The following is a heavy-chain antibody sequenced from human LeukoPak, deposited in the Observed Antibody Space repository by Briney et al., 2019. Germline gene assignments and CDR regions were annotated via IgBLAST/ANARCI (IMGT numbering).Heavy chain of an antibody. CDR1: GYTFTGYY. CDR3: ARTREYSSSWYFPPFDP. D-gene: IGHD6-13*01. Sequence: GASVKVSCKASGYTFTGYYMNWVRQAPGQGLERMGWINPNSGRTNYAQNFQGRVTMTRDPSISTAYMELNSLTSNDTAVYYCARTREYSSSWYFPPFDPWGQGTLVTVSS. CDR2: INPNSGRT. J-gene: IGHJ5*02. V-gene: IGHV1-2*02.